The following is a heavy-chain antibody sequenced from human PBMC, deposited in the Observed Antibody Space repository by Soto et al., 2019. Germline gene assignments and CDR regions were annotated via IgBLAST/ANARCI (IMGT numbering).Heavy chain of an antibody. CDR3: ARGMPGPAAMFGLFDY. CDR1: GFTFSDYY. D-gene: IGHD2-2*01. Sequence: QVQLVESGGGLVKPGGSLRLSCAASGFTFSDYYMSWIRQAPGKGLEWVSYISSSGTTIYYADSVKGRFTVSRDSAKNSLHLQMNSLRAEDTAVYYCARGMPGPAAMFGLFDYWGQGTLVTVSS. V-gene: IGHV3-11*01. CDR2: ISSSGTTI. J-gene: IGHJ4*02.